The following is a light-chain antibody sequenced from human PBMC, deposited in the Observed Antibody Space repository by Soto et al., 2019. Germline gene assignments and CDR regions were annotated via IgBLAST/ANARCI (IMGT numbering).Light chain of an antibody. Sequence: EIVLTQSPGTLSLSPGERATLSCRASKSVSSSYLAWYQQKPGQAPRLLIYGASSSATGIPDRFSGSGSGTDFTLTISRLETEDCAVYYCQQYCISPPITFAQGTRLQIK. CDR2: GAS. V-gene: IGKV3-20*01. CDR1: KSVSSSY. J-gene: IGKJ5*01. CDR3: QQYCISPPIT.